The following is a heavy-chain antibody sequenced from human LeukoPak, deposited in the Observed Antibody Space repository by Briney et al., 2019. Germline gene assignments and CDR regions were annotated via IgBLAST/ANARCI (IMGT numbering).Heavy chain of an antibody. J-gene: IGHJ4*02. CDR2: IIPIFTTT. CDR1: GGTFSSYA. Sequence: SVKVSCKASGGTFSSYAISWVRQAPGQGLEWMGRIIPIFTTTNYVQKFQGRLTINVDKSTSTAYMELSSLKSEDTAVYFCARGGVAVAGTSFDYWGQGTLVTVSS. V-gene: IGHV1-69*06. CDR3: ARGGVAVAGTSFDY. D-gene: IGHD6-19*01.